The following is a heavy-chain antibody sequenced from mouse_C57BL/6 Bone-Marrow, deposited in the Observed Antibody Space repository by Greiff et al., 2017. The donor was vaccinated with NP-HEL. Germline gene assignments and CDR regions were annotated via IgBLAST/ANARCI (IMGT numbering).Heavy chain of an antibody. CDR2: IRSKSNNYAT. J-gene: IGHJ1*03. CDR1: GFSFNTYA. V-gene: IGHV10-1*01. D-gene: IGHD2-12*01. Sequence: DAGGGLVQPKGSLKLSCAASGFSFNTYAMNWVRQAPGKGLEWVARIRSKSNNYATYYADSVKDRFTISSDDSESMLYLQMNNLKTEDTAMYYCVSDSYFWYFDVWGTGTTVTVSS. CDR3: VSDSYFWYFDV.